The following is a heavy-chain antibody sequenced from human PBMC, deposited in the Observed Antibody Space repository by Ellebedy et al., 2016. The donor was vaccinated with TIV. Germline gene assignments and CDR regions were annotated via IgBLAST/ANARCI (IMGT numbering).Heavy chain of an antibody. V-gene: IGHV3-53*01. CDR3: ARDVGIYG. J-gene: IGHJ4*02. D-gene: IGHD4-17*01. CDR2: IYSGGST. CDR1: GFTFSSYS. Sequence: GESLKISXAASGFTFSSYSMNWVRQAPGKGLEWVSVIYSGGSTRYADSVKGRFTISRDNSKNTLYLQMNSLRAEDTAVYYCARDVGIYGWGQGTLVTVSS.